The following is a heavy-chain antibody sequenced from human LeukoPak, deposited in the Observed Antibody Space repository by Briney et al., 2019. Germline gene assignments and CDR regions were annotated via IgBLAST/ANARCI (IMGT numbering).Heavy chain of an antibody. Sequence: GGSLRLSCAASGFTVSSNYMSWVRQAPGKGLEWACDNTNCADSVKGRFTISRDNSKNTLYLQMNSLRTEDTAVYYCARGYCSGGSCYTLDYWGQGTLVTVSS. D-gene: IGHD2-15*01. CDR3: ARGYCSGGSCYTLDY. J-gene: IGHJ4*02. CDR2: DNT. CDR1: GFTVSSNY. V-gene: IGHV3-53*01.